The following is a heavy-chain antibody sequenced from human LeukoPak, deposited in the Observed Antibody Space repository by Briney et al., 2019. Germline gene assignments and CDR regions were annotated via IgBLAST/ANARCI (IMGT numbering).Heavy chain of an antibody. J-gene: IGHJ6*03. CDR2: IYSGGST. CDR1: GFTVSSNY. Sequence: GGSLRLSCAASGFTVSSNYMSWVRQAPGQGLEWVSVIYSGGSTYYADSVKGRFTISRDNSKNTLYLQMNSLRAEDTAVYYCARDPETGDRNYYYMDVWGKGTTVTVSS. V-gene: IGHV3-66*02. CDR3: ARDPETGDRNYYYMDV. D-gene: IGHD7-27*01.